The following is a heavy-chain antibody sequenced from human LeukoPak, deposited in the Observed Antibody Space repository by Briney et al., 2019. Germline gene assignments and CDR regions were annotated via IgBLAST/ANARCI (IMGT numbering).Heavy chain of an antibody. V-gene: IGHV1-2*02. CDR1: GYTFTGYY. Sequence: GASVKVSCKASGYTFTGYYMHWVQQAPGQGLEWMGWINPNSGGTNYAQKFQGRVTMTRDTSISTAYMELSRLRSDDTAVYYCARGSVVPAVPTPKDVWGKGTTVTVSS. J-gene: IGHJ6*04. CDR3: ARGSVVPAVPTPKDV. CDR2: INPNSGGT. D-gene: IGHD2-2*01.